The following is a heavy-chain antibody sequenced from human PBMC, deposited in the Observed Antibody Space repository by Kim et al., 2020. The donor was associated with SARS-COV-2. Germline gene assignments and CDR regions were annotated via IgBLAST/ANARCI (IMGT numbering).Heavy chain of an antibody. CDR2: INHSGST. CDR1: GGSFSGYY. Sequence: SETLSLTCAVYGGSFSGYYWSWIRQPPGKGLEWIGEINHSGSTNYNPSLKSRVTISVDTSKNQFSLKLSSVTAADTAVYYCARVFVVVPAAMLPRTTRPGPVSHRRRKPAPEWHGMDVWGQGTTVTVSS. J-gene: IGHJ6*02. V-gene: IGHV4-34*01. D-gene: IGHD2-2*01. CDR3: ARVFVVVPAAMLPRTTRPGPVSHRRRKPAPEWHGMDV.